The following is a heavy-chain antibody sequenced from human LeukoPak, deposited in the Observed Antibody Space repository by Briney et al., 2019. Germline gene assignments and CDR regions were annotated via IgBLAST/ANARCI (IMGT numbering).Heavy chain of an antibody. V-gene: IGHV3-23*01. Sequence: PGGSLRLSCAASGFTFSSYAMSWVRQAPGKGLEWVSAISGSGGSTYYADSVKGRFTISRDNSKNTLYLQMNSLRAEDTAVYYCAKDRSSSWYGGWFDPLGPGNPGHRLL. J-gene: IGHJ5*02. CDR2: ISGSGGST. CDR3: AKDRSSSWYGGWFDP. CDR1: GFTFSSYA. D-gene: IGHD6-13*01.